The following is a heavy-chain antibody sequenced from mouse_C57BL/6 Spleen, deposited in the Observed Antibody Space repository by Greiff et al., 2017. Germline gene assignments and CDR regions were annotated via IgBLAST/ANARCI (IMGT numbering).Heavy chain of an antibody. CDR1: GYTFTDYE. Sequence: VQLQQSGAELVRPGASVTLSCKASGYTFTDYEMHWVKQTPVHGLEWIGAIDPETGGTAYNQKFKGKAILTADKSSSTAYMELRSLTSEDSAVYYCTRPIRGTSGVYYFDYWGQGTTLTVSS. CDR3: TRPIRGTSGVYYFDY. V-gene: IGHV1-15*01. D-gene: IGHD1-1*01. CDR2: IDPETGGT. J-gene: IGHJ2*01.